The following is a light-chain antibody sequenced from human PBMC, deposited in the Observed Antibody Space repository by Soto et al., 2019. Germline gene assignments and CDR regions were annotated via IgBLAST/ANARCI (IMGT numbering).Light chain of an antibody. CDR1: TSNVGTYT. CDR3: AAWDDSLNIPV. V-gene: IGLV1-44*01. Sequence: QSALTQPPSASGTPGQKVTISCSGSTSNVGTYTVDWYQQAPGAAPKLLIYTNTERPSGVPDRFSGSKSGTSASLAISGLQSEDEADYYCAAWDDSLNIPVFGGGTKLTVL. J-gene: IGLJ2*01. CDR2: TNT.